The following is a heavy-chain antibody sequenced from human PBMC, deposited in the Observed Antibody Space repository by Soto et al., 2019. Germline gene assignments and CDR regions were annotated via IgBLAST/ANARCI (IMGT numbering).Heavy chain of an antibody. V-gene: IGHV1-69*13. CDR3: ARGRKIYDFWSGPPPTYYYGMDV. Sequence: GASVKVSCKASGGTFSSYAISWVRQAPGQGLEWMGGIIPIFGTANYAQKFQGRVTITADESTSTAYMELSSLRSEDTAVYYCARGRKIYDFWSGPPPTYYYGMDVWGQGTTVTVSS. CDR2: IIPIFGTA. J-gene: IGHJ6*02. CDR1: GGTFSSYA. D-gene: IGHD3-3*01.